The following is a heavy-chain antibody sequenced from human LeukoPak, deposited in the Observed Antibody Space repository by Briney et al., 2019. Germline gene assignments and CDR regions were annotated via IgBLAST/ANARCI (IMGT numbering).Heavy chain of an antibody. CDR3: VKDRLVRSRPYNWFDP. D-gene: IGHD6-6*01. Sequence: GGSLRLSCSASGFTFSSYAMHWVRQAPGKGLEYVSAISSNGGSTYCADSVKGRFTISRDNSKNTLYLQMSSLRAEDTAVYYCVKDRLVRSRPYNWFDPWGQGTLVTVSS. V-gene: IGHV3-64D*06. CDR1: GFTFSSYA. J-gene: IGHJ5*02. CDR2: ISSNGGST.